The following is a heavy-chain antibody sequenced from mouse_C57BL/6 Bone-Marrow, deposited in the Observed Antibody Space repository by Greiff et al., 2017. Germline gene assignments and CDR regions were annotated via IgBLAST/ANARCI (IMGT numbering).Heavy chain of an antibody. Sequence: VQLQQSGPELVKPGASVKIPCKASGYTFTDYNMDWVKQSHGKSLEWIGDINPNNGGTIYNQKFKGKATLTVDKSSSTAYMELRSLTSEDTAVYYCARLVANWDYYFDYWGQGTTLTVSS. CDR3: ARLVANWDYYFDY. J-gene: IGHJ2*01. D-gene: IGHD4-1*01. CDR1: GYTFTDYN. CDR2: INPNNGGT. V-gene: IGHV1-18*01.